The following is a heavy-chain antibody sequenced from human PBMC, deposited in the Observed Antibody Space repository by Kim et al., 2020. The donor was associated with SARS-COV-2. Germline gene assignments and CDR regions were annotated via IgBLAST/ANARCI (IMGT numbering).Heavy chain of an antibody. CDR2: ISYDGSNK. CDR1: GFTFSSYG. CDR3: AKVYCTNGVWCYYYYGMDV. J-gene: IGHJ6*02. Sequence: GGSLRLSCAASGFTFSSYGMHWVRQAPGKGLEWVAVISYDGSNKYYADSVKGRFTISRDNSKNTLYLQMNSLRAEDTAVYYCAKVYCTNGVWCYYYYGMDVWGQGTTVTVSS. V-gene: IGHV3-30*18. D-gene: IGHD2-8*01.